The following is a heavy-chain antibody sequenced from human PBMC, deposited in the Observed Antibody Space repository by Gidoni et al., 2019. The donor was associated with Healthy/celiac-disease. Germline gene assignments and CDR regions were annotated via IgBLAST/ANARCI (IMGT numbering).Heavy chain of an antibody. CDR1: GFTFSCSA. J-gene: IGHJ6*02. CDR2: SRSKANSYAT. V-gene: IGHV3-73*02. D-gene: IGHD3-22*01. CDR3: TRPPYYYDSSGYDHYYGMDV. Sequence: EVPLVEAGGGFVPPGGSLELSCDDAGFTFSCSAMHWVRQASGKGLEGVGRSRSKANSYATAYAASVKGRFTISRDDSKNTAYLQMNSLKTEDTAVYYCTRPPYYYDSSGYDHYYGMDVWGQGTTVTVSS.